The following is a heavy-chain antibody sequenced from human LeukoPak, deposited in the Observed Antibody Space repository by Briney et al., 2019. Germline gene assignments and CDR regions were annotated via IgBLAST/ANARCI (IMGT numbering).Heavy chain of an antibody. CDR1: GGTFSSYA. CDR3: ARSLWTTSNYFDY. CDR2: IIPIFGTA. J-gene: IGHJ4*02. D-gene: IGHD3/OR15-3a*01. V-gene: IGHV1-69*06. Sequence: SSVKVSCKASGGTFSSYAISWVRQDPGQGLEWMGGIIPIFGTANYAQKFQGRVTITADKSTSTAYMELSSLRSEDTAVYYCARSLWTTSNYFDYWGQGTLVTVSS.